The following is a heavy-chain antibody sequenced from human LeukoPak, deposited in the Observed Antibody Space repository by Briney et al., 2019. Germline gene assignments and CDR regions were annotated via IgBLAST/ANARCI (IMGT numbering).Heavy chain of an antibody. CDR3: ARGRYCSADICTGGDSFDI. V-gene: IGHV4-4*07. CDR2: KYARGSS. CDR1: GGSISNYY. D-gene: IGHD2-15*01. J-gene: IGHJ3*02. Sequence: SETLSLTCTVSGGSISNYYWSWIRQPAGKGLEWIGRKYARGSSNYNPPVQSRVTMSVDASKNQFSLKLRSVTAADTAVYYCARGRYCSADICTGGDSFDIWGQGTMVSVSP.